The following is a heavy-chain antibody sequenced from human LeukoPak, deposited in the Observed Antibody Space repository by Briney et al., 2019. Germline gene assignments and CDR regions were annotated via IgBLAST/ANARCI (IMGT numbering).Heavy chain of an antibody. CDR1: GFTFGDYA. CDR2: IRSKTYDGTT. J-gene: IGHJ4*02. D-gene: IGHD1-7*01. Sequence: PGGSLRLSCTASGFTFGDYAITWVRQAPGKGLEGVGFIRSKTYDGTTEFATSVKGRFTISRDDSKSIAYVQMNSLQTEDTGVYYCTRGELRRPDFWGQGTLVTVSS. CDR3: TRGELRRPDF. V-gene: IGHV3-49*04.